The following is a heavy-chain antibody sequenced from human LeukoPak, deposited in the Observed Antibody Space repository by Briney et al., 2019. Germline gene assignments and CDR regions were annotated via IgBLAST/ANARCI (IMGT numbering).Heavy chain of an antibody. J-gene: IGHJ5*02. D-gene: IGHD6-13*01. V-gene: IGHV4-59*01. CDR1: GGSISSYY. CDR2: IYYSGST. CDR3: ARDLVPYSSSWGFDP. Sequence: SETLSLTCTVSGGSISSYYWSWIRQPPGKGLEWIGYIYYSGSTNYNPSPKSRVTISVDTSKNQFSLKLSSVTAADTAVYYCARDLVPYSSSWGFDPWGQGTLVTVSS.